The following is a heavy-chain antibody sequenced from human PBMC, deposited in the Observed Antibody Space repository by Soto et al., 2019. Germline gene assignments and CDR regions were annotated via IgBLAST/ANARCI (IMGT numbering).Heavy chain of an antibody. Sequence: SETLSLTCTVSGGSISSYYWSWIRHPPGKGLEWIGYIYYSGSTNYNPSLKSRVSISVDTSKNQFSLKLSSVTAADTSVYYCASLVVMGNWFDPWGQGTLVTVSS. D-gene: IGHD2-15*01. CDR1: GGSISSYY. J-gene: IGHJ5*02. V-gene: IGHV4-59*08. CDR3: ASLVVMGNWFDP. CDR2: IYYSGST.